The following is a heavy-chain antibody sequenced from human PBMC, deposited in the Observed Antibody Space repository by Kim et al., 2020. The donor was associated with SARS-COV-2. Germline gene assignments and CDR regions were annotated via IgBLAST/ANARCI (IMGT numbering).Heavy chain of an antibody. CDR2: IRSKAYGGTT. CDR3: TRQFVATMIVVVITGAFDI. J-gene: IGHJ3*02. D-gene: IGHD3-22*01. V-gene: IGHV3-49*03. CDR1: GFTFGDYA. Sequence: GGSLRLSCTASGFTFGDYAMSWFRQAPGKGLEWVGFIRSKAYGGTTEYAASVKGRFTISRDDSKSIAYLQMNSLKTEDTAVYYCTRQFVATMIVVVITGAFDIWGQGTMVTVSS.